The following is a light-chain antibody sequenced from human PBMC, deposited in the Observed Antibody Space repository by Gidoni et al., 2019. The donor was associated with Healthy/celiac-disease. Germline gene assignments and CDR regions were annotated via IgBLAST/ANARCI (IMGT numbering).Light chain of an antibody. CDR1: QSISSY. CDR2: AAS. J-gene: IGKJ1*01. V-gene: IGKV1-39*01. CDR3: QQSYSTLE. Sequence: DIQITQSPSSLSASVGDRVTITCRASQSISSYLNLYQQKPGKAPKLLIYAASSLQSGVQSRFSGSGSGTDFTLTISSLQPEDFATYYCQQSYSTLEFGQGTKVEIK.